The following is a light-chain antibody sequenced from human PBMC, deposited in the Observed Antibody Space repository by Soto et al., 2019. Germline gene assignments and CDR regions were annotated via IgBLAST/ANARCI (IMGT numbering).Light chain of an antibody. CDR3: RYYSLSRPYV. V-gene: IGLV2-14*01. CDR1: SSDVGGYNY. CDR2: EVS. J-gene: IGLJ1*01. Sequence: QSALTQPVSVSGSPGQSITISCTGTSSDVGGYNYVSWYQQHPGKVPKLTIYEVSNRPSGVTSRFSGSKSGNTASLTISGLQAPDEADYHCRYYSLSRPYVSGNGTKVTVL.